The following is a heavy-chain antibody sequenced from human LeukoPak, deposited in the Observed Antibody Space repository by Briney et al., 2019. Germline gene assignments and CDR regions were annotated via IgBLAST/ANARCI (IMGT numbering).Heavy chain of an antibody. CDR2: IKQDGNEK. CDR3: ARDSRAPALQDITAAGFLDY. J-gene: IGHJ4*02. CDR1: GFTFSSYW. V-gene: IGHV3-7*01. D-gene: IGHD6-13*01. Sequence: GGSLRLSCAASGFTFSSYWMSWVRQAPGKGLEWVANIKQDGNEKYYVDSVKGRFTISRDNAKNSLYLQMSSLRADDTAVYYCARDSRAPALQDITAAGFLDYWGQGTLVTVSS.